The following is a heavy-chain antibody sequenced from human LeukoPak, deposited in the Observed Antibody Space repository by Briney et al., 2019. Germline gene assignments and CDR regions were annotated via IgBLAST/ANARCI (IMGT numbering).Heavy chain of an antibody. V-gene: IGHV4-59*12. D-gene: IGHD2-21*01. CDR3: ARDGDAGFLFC. J-gene: IGHJ4*02. CDR1: GGSISSYY. Sequence: PSETLSLTCTVSGGSISSYYWSWIRQPPGKGLEWIGYIYYSGSTNYNPSLKSRVTISVDTSKNQFSLKLSSVTAADTAVYYCARDGDAGFLFCWGQGTLVTVSS. CDR2: IYYSGST.